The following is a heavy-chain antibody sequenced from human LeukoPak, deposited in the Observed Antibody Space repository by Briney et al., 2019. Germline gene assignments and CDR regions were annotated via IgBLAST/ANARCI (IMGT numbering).Heavy chain of an antibody. D-gene: IGHD2-15*01. CDR2: INDSGVT. V-gene: IGHV4-34*01. CDR3: ARRLVDSGASQVSDH. Sequence: KPSETLSLTCAVYGGSFNGYYWSWIRQSPGEGLEWIGEINDSGVTNCNPSLESRVVLSVDTSKNQFSLRLSSVTAADTAVCYCARRLVDSGASQVSDHWGQGTLVTVSS. J-gene: IGHJ4*02. CDR1: GGSFNGYY.